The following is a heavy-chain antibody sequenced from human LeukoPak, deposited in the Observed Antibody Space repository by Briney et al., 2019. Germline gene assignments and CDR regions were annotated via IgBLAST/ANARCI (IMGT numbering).Heavy chain of an antibody. V-gene: IGHV4-39*07. CDR2: INHRGST. D-gene: IGHD4-11*01. CDR1: GGSISSGSYY. CDR3: ARGNLWDYRRYYYYMDV. J-gene: IGHJ6*03. Sequence: SETLSLTCTVSGGSISSGSYYWSWIRQPPGKGLEWIGEINHRGSTNYNPSLKSRVTISVDTSKNQFSLRLNSVTAADTAVYYCARGNLWDYRRYYYYMDVWGNGTTVTVSS.